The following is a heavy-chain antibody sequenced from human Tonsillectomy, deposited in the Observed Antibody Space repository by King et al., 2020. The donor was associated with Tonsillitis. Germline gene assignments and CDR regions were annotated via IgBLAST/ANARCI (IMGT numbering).Heavy chain of an antibody. CDR3: ARYVSGSFDY. D-gene: IGHD1-26*01. CDR1: GGSISSGDHF. V-gene: IGHV4-39*01. Sequence: QLQESGPGVVKPSETLSLTCTVSGGSISSGDHFWAWIRQPPGKGLEWIGDMYDSGTIFYNPSLKIRITISGGTSENRFSLKLSSVTAADTAVYFCARYVSGSFDYWGQGALVTVSS. J-gene: IGHJ4*02. CDR2: MYDSGTI.